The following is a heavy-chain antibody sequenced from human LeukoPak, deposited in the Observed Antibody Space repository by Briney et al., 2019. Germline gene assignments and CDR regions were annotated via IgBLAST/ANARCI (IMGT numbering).Heavy chain of an antibody. D-gene: IGHD5-12*01. J-gene: IGHJ4*02. CDR1: GFTFSSYA. Sequence: GGSLRLSCAPSGFTFSSYAMSCVRQAPGKGLEWISAVRGSGSDTYYADSVKGRFTISRDNSKNTLYLQMNSLRAGDTAICYSAKTSRGNSAYDSPFDYWGQGTLVTVSS. V-gene: IGHV3-23*01. CDR3: AKTSRGNSAYDSPFDY. CDR2: VRGSGSDT.